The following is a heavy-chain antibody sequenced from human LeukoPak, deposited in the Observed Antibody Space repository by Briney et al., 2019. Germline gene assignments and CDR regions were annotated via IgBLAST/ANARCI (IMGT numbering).Heavy chain of an antibody. J-gene: IGHJ4*02. CDR3: AKKYSSSVSYYFDY. CDR1: GFTFSSYA. V-gene: IGHV3-23*01. D-gene: IGHD6-6*01. Sequence: GGSLRLSCAASGFTFSSYAMSWVRQAPGKGLEWVSAISGSGGSTYYADSVKGRFTISKDNSKNTLYLQMNSLRAEDTAVYYCAKKYSSSVSYYFDYWGQGTLVTVSS. CDR2: ISGSGGST.